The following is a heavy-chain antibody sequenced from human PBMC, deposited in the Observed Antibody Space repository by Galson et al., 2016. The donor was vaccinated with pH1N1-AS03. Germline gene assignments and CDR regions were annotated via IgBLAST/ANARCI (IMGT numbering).Heavy chain of an antibody. CDR1: GGSINNFY. J-gene: IGHJ2*01. CDR3: ASPPRGVYYESSGYYYWYYDL. Sequence: ETLSLTCSVSGGSINNFYWNWIRQSPGKALEWIGFIYSSGRTVYNPSLESRVTISVETSKNQFSLTLNSVTAADTAVYYCASPPRGVYYESSGYYYWYYDLWGRGTLVTVSS. D-gene: IGHD3-22*01. CDR2: IYSSGRT. V-gene: IGHV4-4*08.